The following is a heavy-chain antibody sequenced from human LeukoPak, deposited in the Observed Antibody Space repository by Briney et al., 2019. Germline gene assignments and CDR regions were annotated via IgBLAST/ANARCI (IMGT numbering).Heavy chain of an antibody. J-gene: IGHJ6*02. D-gene: IGHD3-10*01. CDR3: ARDEVLLWFGELLSGYGMDV. V-gene: IGHV1-2*04. CDR1: GYSFTSYG. CDR2: INPNSGGT. Sequence: ASVKVSCKASGYSFTSYGISWVRQAPGQGLEWMGWINPNSGGTNYAQKFQGWVTMTRDTSISTAYMELSRLRSDDTAVYYCARDEVLLWFGELLSGYGMDVWGQGTTVTVSS.